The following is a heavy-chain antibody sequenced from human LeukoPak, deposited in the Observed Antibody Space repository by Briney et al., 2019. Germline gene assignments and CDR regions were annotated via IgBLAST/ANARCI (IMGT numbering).Heavy chain of an antibody. Sequence: PSETLSLTCAVYGGSFSGYYWSWIRQPPGKGLEWIGEISHSGSTNYNPSLKSRVTISVDTSKNQFSLKLSSVTAADTAVYYCARVGHSSSVNYWGQGTLVTVSS. CDR3: ARVGHSSSVNY. V-gene: IGHV4-34*01. CDR1: GGSFSGYY. J-gene: IGHJ4*02. D-gene: IGHD6-13*01. CDR2: ISHSGST.